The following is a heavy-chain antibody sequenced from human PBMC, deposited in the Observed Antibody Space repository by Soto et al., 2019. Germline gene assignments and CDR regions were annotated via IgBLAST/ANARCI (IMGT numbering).Heavy chain of an antibody. D-gene: IGHD1-1*01. V-gene: IGHV3-23*01. CDR2: ISASGATT. CDR1: GFSFSTYA. J-gene: IGHJ3*02. Sequence: EVQLLESGGNLVQPGGSLRLSCAASGFSFSTYALTWVRQAPGKGLEWVSGISASGATTYYADSVKGRFTISSDTSKNTGVLQRTSLRAEDTARYYCAKGTDTGSEAALAGGAVDIWGQGTMVTVAS. CDR3: AKGTDTGSEAALAGGAVDI.